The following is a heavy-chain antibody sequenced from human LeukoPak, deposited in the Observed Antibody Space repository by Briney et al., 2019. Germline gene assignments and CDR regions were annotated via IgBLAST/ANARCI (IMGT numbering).Heavy chain of an antibody. D-gene: IGHD2-2*01. CDR2: ISGSGGST. Sequence: GGSLRLSCAASGFTFSSYAMSWVRQAPGKGLEWVSLISGSGGSTYYADSVKGRFTISRDNSKNTLYLQMNSLRAEDTAVYYCARDTGYCSSTSCVNYYYYGMDVWGQGTTVTVSS. CDR1: GFTFSSYA. V-gene: IGHV3-23*01. J-gene: IGHJ6*02. CDR3: ARDTGYCSSTSCVNYYYYGMDV.